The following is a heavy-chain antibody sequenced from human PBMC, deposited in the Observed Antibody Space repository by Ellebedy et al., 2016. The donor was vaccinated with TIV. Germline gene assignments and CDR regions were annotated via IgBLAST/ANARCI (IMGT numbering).Heavy chain of an antibody. CDR3: ARDLLGYDILTGYLPDYYYGMDV. CDR2: IYYSGST. CDR1: GGSISSYY. D-gene: IGHD3-9*01. Sequence: SETLSLTXTVSGGSISSYYWSWIRQPPGKGLEWIGYIYYSGSTNYNPSLKSRVTISVDTSKNQFSLKLSSVTAADTAVYYCARDLLGYDILTGYLPDYYYGMDVWGQGTTVTVSS. V-gene: IGHV4-59*01. J-gene: IGHJ6*02.